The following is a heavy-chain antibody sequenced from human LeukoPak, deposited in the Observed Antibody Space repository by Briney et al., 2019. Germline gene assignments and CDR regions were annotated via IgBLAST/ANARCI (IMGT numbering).Heavy chain of an antibody. CDR3: AKEATVGVTPDAFDI. CDR1: GFTFSSYA. Sequence: GGSLRLSCAASGFTFSSYAMHWVRQAPGKGLEWVSVVSFDGSYKYYADSVKGRFTISRDNSKNTLYLQMNSLKAEDTAMYYCAKEATVGVTPDAFDIWGQGTMVTVSS. V-gene: IGHV3-30*04. D-gene: IGHD1-26*01. J-gene: IGHJ3*02. CDR2: VSFDGSYK.